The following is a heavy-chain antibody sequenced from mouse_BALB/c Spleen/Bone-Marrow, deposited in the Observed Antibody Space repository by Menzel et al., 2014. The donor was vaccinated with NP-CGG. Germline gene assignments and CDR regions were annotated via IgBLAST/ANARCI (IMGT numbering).Heavy chain of an antibody. D-gene: IGHD3-2*01. J-gene: IGHJ2*01. CDR1: GFSFNTYA. Sequence: VQLQQSGGGLVKPGGSLKLACAASGFSFNTYAMSWVRQSPEKRLEWVATINSGGSYTYYPDTVMGRFTISRNNAKNALYLEMSSLMSEDASMYYCARLDSSGSNYFDCLGQGTTLTVPS. CDR2: INSGGSYT. CDR3: ARLDSSGSNYFDC. V-gene: IGHV5-9-4*01.